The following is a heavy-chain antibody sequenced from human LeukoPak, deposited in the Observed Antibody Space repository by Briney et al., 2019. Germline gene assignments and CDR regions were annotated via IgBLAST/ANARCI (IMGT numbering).Heavy chain of an antibody. CDR3: ARDGGSYGGYLYRDY. D-gene: IGHD5-12*01. V-gene: IGHV1-46*01. CDR2: INPSGGST. CDR1: GYTFTSYY. Sequence: ASVKVSCKASGYTFTSYYMHWVRQAPGQGLEWMGIINPSGGSTSCAHKSQGRVTMTRDTSTSTVYMELGSLRSEDTAVYYCARDGGSYGGYLYRDYWGQGTLVTVSS. J-gene: IGHJ4*02.